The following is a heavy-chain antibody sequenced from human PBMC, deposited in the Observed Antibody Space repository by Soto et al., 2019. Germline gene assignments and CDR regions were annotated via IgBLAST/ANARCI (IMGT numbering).Heavy chain of an antibody. V-gene: IGHV3-7*04. CDR1: ESTVSRDW. D-gene: IGHD1-26*01. J-gene: IGHJ4*02. CDR2: INQDGSEK. CDR3: SGGVGDAF. Sequence: EVHLVESGGGLVQTGGSLRLSCAIFESTVSRDWMNWVRQAPGKGLEWVAHINQDGSEKYYVDSVKGRFTISRDNAKKSLYLQMNSLRPADTAMYYCSGGVGDAFWGQGTQVTLSS.